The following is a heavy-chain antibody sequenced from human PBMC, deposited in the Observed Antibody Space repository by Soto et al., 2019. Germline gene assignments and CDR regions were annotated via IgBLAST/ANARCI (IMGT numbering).Heavy chain of an antibody. V-gene: IGHV3-73*02. J-gene: IGHJ5*02. D-gene: IGHD6-19*01. CDR3: TSPNRYSSGTNPKADTAVNWFDP. CDR1: GFTFSGSA. CDR2: IRSKANSYAT. Sequence: EVQLVESGGGLVQPGGSLKLSCAASGFTFSGSAMHRVRQASGKGLEWVGRIRSKANSYATAYAASAKGRFTISRDESKNTAYLQMNSLKTEDKAVYYCTSPNRYSSGTNPKADTAVNWFDPWGQGTLVTVSS.